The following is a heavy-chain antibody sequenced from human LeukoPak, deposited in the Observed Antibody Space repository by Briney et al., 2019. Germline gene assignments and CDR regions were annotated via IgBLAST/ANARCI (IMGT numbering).Heavy chain of an antibody. Sequence: GGSLRLSCAASGLTFSSYGMHWVGQAPGKGLEWVAVILYDGSNKYYADSVKGRFTISRDNSKNTLYLQMNSLRAEDTAVYYCAKVGWTKTPLSHDAFDIWGQGTMVTVSS. CDR1: GLTFSSYG. CDR3: AKVGWTKTPLSHDAFDI. CDR2: ILYDGSNK. V-gene: IGHV3-30*18. J-gene: IGHJ3*02. D-gene: IGHD3/OR15-3a*01.